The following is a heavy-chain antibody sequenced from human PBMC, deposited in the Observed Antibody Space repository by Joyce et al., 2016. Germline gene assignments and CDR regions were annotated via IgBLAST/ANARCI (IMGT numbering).Heavy chain of an antibody. CDR3: AKILTATYSSGWFLDY. CDR1: GLTLSNYG. Sequence: QVQLVESGGGVVQPGRSLRLSCAASGLTLSNYGVHWVRQGPGKGLEWVAVISYDGIYKYYADSVKGRVTISRDNSKNTVFLEMNSLRTEDTAVYYCAKILTATYSSGWFLDYWGQGTLVTVSS. V-gene: IGHV3-30*18. CDR2: ISYDGIYK. J-gene: IGHJ4*02. D-gene: IGHD6-25*01.